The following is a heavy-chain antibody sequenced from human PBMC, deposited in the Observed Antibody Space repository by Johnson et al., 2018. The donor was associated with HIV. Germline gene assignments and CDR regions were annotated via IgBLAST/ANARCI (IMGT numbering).Heavy chain of an antibody. CDR3: AKGGSGTTRIRAQKGAFDI. CDR1: GFTFSSYA. Sequence: EQLVESGGGVMQPGKSLRLSCEASGFTFSSYAMSWVRQAPGQGLAWVSAISGSGGSTYYADSVKGRFTISRDNSKITLYLQMNSLRAEDTAVYYCAKGGSGTTRIRAQKGAFDIWGQGTMVTVSS. D-gene: IGHD6-19*01. V-gene: IGHV3-23*04. J-gene: IGHJ3*02. CDR2: ISGSGGST.